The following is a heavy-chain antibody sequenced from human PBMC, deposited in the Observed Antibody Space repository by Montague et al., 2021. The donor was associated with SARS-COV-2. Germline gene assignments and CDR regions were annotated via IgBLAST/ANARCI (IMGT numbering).Heavy chain of an antibody. D-gene: IGHD3-22*01. J-gene: IGHJ6*02. CDR2: IYDTGST. CDR3: ARDTRIAMLVVVTRYGLDV. V-gene: IGHV4-39*07. Sequence: SETLSLTCTVSGGSISSSSYYWGWIRQPPGKGLVWIGSIYDTGSTYYNPSLKSRVTISVDTSKNQFSLKLSSVTAADTAVYYCARDTRIAMLVVVTRYGLDVWGQGTTVTVSS. CDR1: GGSISSSSYY.